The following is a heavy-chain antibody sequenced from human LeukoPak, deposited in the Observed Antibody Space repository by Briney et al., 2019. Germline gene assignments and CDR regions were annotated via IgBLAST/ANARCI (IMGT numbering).Heavy chain of an antibody. D-gene: IGHD1-26*01. CDR2: ISGSGGST. CDR3: AKDMSYSGSYSVY. J-gene: IGHJ4*02. Sequence: GGSLRLSCAASGFTFSSNAMSWVRQAPGKGLEWVSAISGSGGSTYYADSVKGRFTISRDNSKNTLYLQMNSLRAEDTAVYYCAKDMSYSGSYSVYWGQGTLVTVSS. CDR1: GFTFSSNA. V-gene: IGHV3-23*01.